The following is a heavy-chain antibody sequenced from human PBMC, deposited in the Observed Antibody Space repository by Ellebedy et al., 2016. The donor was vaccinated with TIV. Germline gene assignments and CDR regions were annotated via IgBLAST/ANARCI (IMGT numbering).Heavy chain of an antibody. CDR3: ARSYKRTARDAFDI. J-gene: IGHJ3*02. CDR2: IYYSGCA. D-gene: IGHD1-14*01. V-gene: IGHV4-59*01. CDR1: GDSISSYY. Sequence: MPSETLSLTCTVSGDSISSYYWSWIRQPPGKGLEWIGHIYYSGCAKYNTSLKSRVTISVDTSKNQFSLKLSSVTDADTAVYYCARSYKRTARDAFDIWGQGTMVTVSS.